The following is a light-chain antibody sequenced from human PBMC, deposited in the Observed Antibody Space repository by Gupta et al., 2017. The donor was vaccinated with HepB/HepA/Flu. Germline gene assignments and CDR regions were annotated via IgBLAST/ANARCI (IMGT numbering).Light chain of an antibody. Sequence: QSVFTQPPSMSAAPGQKVTISCSGSSSNIGNNFVSWYQQLPGTAPKLLIYDNNERPSGTPDRFSGSKSGTSATLGITGLQTGEEATYYCETWDSSLSSVVFGGGTRLTGL. J-gene: IGLJ3*02. CDR3: ETWDSSLSSVV. CDR1: SSNIGNNF. V-gene: IGLV1-51*01. CDR2: DNN.